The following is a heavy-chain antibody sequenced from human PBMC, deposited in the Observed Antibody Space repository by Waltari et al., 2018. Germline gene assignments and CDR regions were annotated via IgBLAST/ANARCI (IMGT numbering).Heavy chain of an antibody. J-gene: IGHJ3*01. CDR2: VDPEDEEK. CDR1: GYRFTDYY. Sequence: EVQLLQSGTELKKPGSTVNISCQVSGYRFTDYYIHGVQQAPGNGPQGMGLVDPEDEEKRYAARCQGRVTITAETSTETAFMELSSLTSDDTAVYYCVTALGDRSSASRPFDVWGLGTLITVSS. D-gene: IGHD3-10*01. V-gene: IGHV1-69-2*01. CDR3: VTALGDRSSASRPFDV.